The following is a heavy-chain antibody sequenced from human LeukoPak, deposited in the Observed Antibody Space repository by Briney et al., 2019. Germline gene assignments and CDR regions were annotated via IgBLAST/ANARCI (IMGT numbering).Heavy chain of an antibody. CDR1: GFTFSSYA. CDR2: ISGSGGST. CDR3: AARRRSGSYSYYFDY. Sequence: PGGSLRLSCAASGFTFSSYAMSWVRQAPGKGLEWVSAISGSGGSTYYADSVKGRFTISRDNSKNTLYLQMNSLRAEDTAVYYCAARRRSGSYSYYFDYWGQGTLVTVSS. D-gene: IGHD1-26*01. V-gene: IGHV3-23*01. J-gene: IGHJ4*02.